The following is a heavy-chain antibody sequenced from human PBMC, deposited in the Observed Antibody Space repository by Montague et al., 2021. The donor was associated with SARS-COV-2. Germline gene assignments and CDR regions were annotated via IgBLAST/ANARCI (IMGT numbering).Heavy chain of an antibody. Sequence: SETLSLTCAVYGGSFSDYYWTWIRQAPGKGLEWIGEVDHRGGSSYNPSLQSRLTISVDRSKNQFSLRLTSVTAADRAVYYCARGQVTVLGVLIMLPAAGPLDSWGLGTKVTVSS. V-gene: IGHV4-34*01. J-gene: IGHJ3*02. CDR2: VDHRGGS. CDR3: ARGQVTVLGVLIMLPAAGPLDS. D-gene: IGHD3-16*02. CDR1: GGSFSDYY.